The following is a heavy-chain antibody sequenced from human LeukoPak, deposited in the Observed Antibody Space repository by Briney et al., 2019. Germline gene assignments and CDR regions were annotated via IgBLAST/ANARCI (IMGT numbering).Heavy chain of an antibody. V-gene: IGHV1-18*01. D-gene: IGHD3-9*01. CDR1: GYTFTSYG. J-gene: IGHJ5*02. CDR3: ARNGHYDILTGYDGWFDP. Sequence: GASVKVSCKASGYTFTSYGISWVRQAPGQGLEWMGWISAYNGNTNYAQKLQGRVTMTTDTSTSTAYMELRSLRSADTAVYYCARNGHYDILTGYDGWFDPWGQGTLVTVSS. CDR2: ISAYNGNT.